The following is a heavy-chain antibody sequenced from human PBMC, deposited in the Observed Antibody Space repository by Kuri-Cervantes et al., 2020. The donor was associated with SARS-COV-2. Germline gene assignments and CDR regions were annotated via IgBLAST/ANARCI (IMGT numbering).Heavy chain of an antibody. CDR2: ISRNSNYI. Sequence: GESLKISCAASGFDFSLYNMNWVRQAPGKGLEWVSRISRNSNYIDYADSVKGRFIISRDNAKNSLDLQVNSLGPEDTAVYYCAKDRYQLLSNWFDPWGQGTLVTVSS. V-gene: IGHV3-21*04. J-gene: IGHJ5*02. D-gene: IGHD2-2*01. CDR3: AKDRYQLLSNWFDP. CDR1: GFDFSLYN.